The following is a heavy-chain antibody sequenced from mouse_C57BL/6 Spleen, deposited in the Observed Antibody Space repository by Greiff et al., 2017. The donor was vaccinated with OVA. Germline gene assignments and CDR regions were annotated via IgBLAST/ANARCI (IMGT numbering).Heavy chain of an antibody. Sequence: QVQLQQSGAELVKPGASVKLSCKASGYTFTEYTIHWVKQRSGQGLEWIGWFYPGSGSIKYNEKFKDKATLTADKSYSTVYMELSRLTSEDSAVYFCARQFPNYYGSRDWYFDVWGTGTTVTVSS. J-gene: IGHJ1*03. D-gene: IGHD1-1*01. CDR3: ARQFPNYYGSRDWYFDV. CDR1: GYTFTEYT. CDR2: FYPGSGSI. V-gene: IGHV1-62-2*01.